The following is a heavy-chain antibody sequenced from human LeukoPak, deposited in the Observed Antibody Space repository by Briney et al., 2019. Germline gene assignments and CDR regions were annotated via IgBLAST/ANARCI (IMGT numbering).Heavy chain of an antibody. V-gene: IGHV5-51*01. CDR1: GYNFANYW. D-gene: IGHD6-19*01. CDR2: IYPRDSDS. Sequence: GESLKISCLGLGYNFANYWIGWVRQVPGKGLEWMGIIYPRDSDSKYSPAFQGHVTISVDKSISTAYLQWSSLKASDTAMYYCARFDSSGWYVDYWGQGTLVTVSS. J-gene: IGHJ4*02. CDR3: ARFDSSGWYVDY.